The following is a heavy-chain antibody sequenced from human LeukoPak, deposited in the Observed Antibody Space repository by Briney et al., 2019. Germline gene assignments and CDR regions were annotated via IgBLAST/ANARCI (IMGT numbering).Heavy chain of an antibody. CDR2: MNPNSGNT. CDR1: GYTFTSYD. Sequence: ASVKVSCKASGYTFTSYDINWVRQATGQGLEWMGWMNPNSGNTGYAQKFQGRVTITRNTSISTAYIELSSLRSEDTAVYYCARDTYYDILTGNWFDPWGQGTLVTVSS. V-gene: IGHV1-8*03. CDR3: ARDTYYDILTGNWFDP. J-gene: IGHJ5*02. D-gene: IGHD3-9*01.